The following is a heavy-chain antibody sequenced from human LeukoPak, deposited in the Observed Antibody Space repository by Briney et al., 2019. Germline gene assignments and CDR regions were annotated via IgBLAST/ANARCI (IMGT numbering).Heavy chain of an antibody. D-gene: IGHD3-22*01. J-gene: IGHJ4*02. CDR1: GDTFTSYG. CDR3: ARDLGYDDSRGSDY. CDR2: ISAYNGNT. Sequence: ASVKVSCNASGDTFTSYGISWVRQAPGQGLEWMGWISAYNGNTNYAQKLQGRVTMTTDTSTSTAYMELRSLRSDDTAVYYCARDLGYDDSRGSDYWGQGTLVTVSS. V-gene: IGHV1-18*01.